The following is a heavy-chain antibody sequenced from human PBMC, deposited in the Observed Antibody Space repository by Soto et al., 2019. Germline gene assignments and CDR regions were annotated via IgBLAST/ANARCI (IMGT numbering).Heavy chain of an antibody. V-gene: IGHV1-69*06. D-gene: IGHD1-1*01. CDR2: IIPIFGTA. CDR3: ARVTSFTYDQEGVRNDYYYGMDV. J-gene: IGHJ6*02. CDR1: GGTFSSYA. Sequence: QVQLVQSGAEVKKPGSSVKVSCKASGGTFSSYAISWVRQAPGQGLEWMGGIIPIFGTANYAQKFQGRVTITADKSTSTAYMELSSLRSEDTAVYYCARVTSFTYDQEGVRNDYYYGMDVWGQGTTVTVSS.